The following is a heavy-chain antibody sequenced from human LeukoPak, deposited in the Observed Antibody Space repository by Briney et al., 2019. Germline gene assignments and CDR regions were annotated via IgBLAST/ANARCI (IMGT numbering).Heavy chain of an antibody. J-gene: IGHJ6*02. CDR3: ARDIRVRYMPMVRTVEYYQYHAMDV. CDR1: GFTFSNYA. V-gene: IGHV3-23*01. D-gene: IGHD3-10*01. Sequence: PGGSLRLSCAASGFTFSNYAMYWVRQAPGKGLEWVSTISGGGTSTYYADSVKGRFTISRDNSKNTLFLQMNSLRRDDTAVYYCARDIRVRYMPMVRTVEYYQYHAMDVWGQGTTVTVYS. CDR2: ISGGGTST.